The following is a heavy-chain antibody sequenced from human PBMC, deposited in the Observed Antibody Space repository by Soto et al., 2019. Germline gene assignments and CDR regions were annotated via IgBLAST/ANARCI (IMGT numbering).Heavy chain of an antibody. CDR2: ISYDGSNK. D-gene: IGHD3-22*01. CDR3: AKFGQLGYDSSGYHRLSHYYYYYGMDG. J-gene: IGHJ6*02. V-gene: IGHV3-30*18. CDR1: GFTFSSSA. Sequence: PGWSLRLSCAASGFTFSSSAMHWVRQAPGKGLEWVAVISYDGSNKYYADSVKGRFTISRDNSKNTLYLQMNSLRAEDTAVYYCAKFGQLGYDSSGYHRLSHYYYYYGMDGCGQGTTVTVSS.